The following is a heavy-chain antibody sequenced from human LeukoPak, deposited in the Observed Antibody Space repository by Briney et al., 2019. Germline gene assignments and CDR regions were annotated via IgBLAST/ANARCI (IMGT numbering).Heavy chain of an antibody. J-gene: IGHJ4*02. CDR1: AFTFSNYG. CDR3: AKDISGGDCPDY. Sequence: GGSLRLSCAASAFTFSNYGKHWVRQAPDEGLEWVAVISYDGSDKYYADSVKGRFTISRDNSKNTVFLQMNSLSTEDTAVYYCAKDISGGDCPDYWGQGTLVTVSS. V-gene: IGHV3-30*18. CDR2: ISYDGSDK. D-gene: IGHD2-21*02.